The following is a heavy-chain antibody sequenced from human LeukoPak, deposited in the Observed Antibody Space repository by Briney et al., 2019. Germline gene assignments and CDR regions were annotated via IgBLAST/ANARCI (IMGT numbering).Heavy chain of an antibody. D-gene: IGHD3-10*01. V-gene: IGHV1-2*02. J-gene: IGHJ4*02. CDR3: ARMGSMIRGVGNY. CDR1: GYTFTDYY. Sequence: GGSLRLSCAASGYTFTDYYMHWVRQAPGQGLEWMGWIDPKSGGSNYAQKFQGRVTMTRDTSISTAYMELSRLTSDDTAVYYCARMGSMIRGVGNYWGQGTLVTVSS. CDR2: IDPKSGGS.